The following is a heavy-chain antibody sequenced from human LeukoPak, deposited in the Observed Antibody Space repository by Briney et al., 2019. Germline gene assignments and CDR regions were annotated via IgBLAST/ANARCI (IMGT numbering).Heavy chain of an antibody. J-gene: IGHJ4*02. D-gene: IGHD2-2*01. Sequence: PGRSLRLFCAASGFTFSSYGMHWVRQAPGKGLEWVAVISYDGSNKYYADSVKGRFTISRDNSKNTLYLQMNSLRAEDTAVYYCAKGLKYCSSTSCPVPFDYWGQGTLVTVSS. V-gene: IGHV3-30*18. CDR1: GFTFSSYG. CDR2: ISYDGSNK. CDR3: AKGLKYCSSTSCPVPFDY.